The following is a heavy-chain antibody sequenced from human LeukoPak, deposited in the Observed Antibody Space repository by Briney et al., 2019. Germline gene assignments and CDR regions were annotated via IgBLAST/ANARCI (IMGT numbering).Heavy chain of an antibody. Sequence: GGSLRLSCAASGFTFSSNAMHWVRQAPGKGLEWVAVISYDGSNKYYADSVKGRFTISRDNSKNTLYLQMNSLRAEDTAVYYCARGRDYYGSGRRFDYWGQGTLVTVSS. CDR1: GFTFSSNA. V-gene: IGHV3-30*04. CDR2: ISYDGSNK. D-gene: IGHD3-10*01. J-gene: IGHJ4*02. CDR3: ARGRDYYGSGRRFDY.